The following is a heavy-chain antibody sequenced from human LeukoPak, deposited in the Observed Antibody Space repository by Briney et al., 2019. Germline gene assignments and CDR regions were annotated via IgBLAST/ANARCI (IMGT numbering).Heavy chain of an antibody. CDR2: TSGYNGDT. J-gene: IGHJ5*02. D-gene: IGHD3-10*01. CDR3: ARVPRRGERFDP. V-gene: IGHV1-18*01. Sequence: ASVKVSCKASGYTFTTYGITWVRQAPGQGLEWMGWTSGYNGDTNYAQKLQGRVTMTTDTSTSTAYMELRSLRSDDTAVYYCARVPRRGERFDPWGQGTLVTVSS. CDR1: GYTFTTYG.